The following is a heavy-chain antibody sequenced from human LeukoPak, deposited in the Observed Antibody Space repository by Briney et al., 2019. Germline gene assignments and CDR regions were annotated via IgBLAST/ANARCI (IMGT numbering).Heavy chain of an antibody. CDR3: ASSRYCSSTSCY. V-gene: IGHV3-11*01. Sequence: GGSLRLSCAASGFTFSDYYMSWIRQAPGKGPEWVSYISSSGSTIYYADSVKGRFTISRDNAKNSLYLQMNSLRAEDTAVYYCASSRYCSSTSCYWGQGTLVTVSS. CDR1: GFTFSDYY. J-gene: IGHJ4*02. CDR2: ISSSGSTI. D-gene: IGHD2-2*01.